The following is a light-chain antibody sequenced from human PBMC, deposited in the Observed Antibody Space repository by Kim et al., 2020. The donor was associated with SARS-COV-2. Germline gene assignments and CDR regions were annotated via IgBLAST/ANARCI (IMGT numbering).Light chain of an antibody. V-gene: IGKV3-11*01. J-gene: IGKJ4*01. Sequence: EIVLTQSPATLSLSPGERATLSCRASQSVNTFLTWYQQKPGQPPRLLIYDVSNRATGIPARFSGSGSGTDFTLTISSLEPEDFAVYYCQQRSIWPITFGGGTKVDIK. CDR1: QSVNTF. CDR2: DVS. CDR3: QQRSIWPIT.